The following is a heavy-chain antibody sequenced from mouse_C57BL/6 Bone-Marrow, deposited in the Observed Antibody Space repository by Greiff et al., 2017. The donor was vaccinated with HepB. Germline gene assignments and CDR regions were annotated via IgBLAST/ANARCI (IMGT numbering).Heavy chain of an antibody. V-gene: IGHV1-81*01. J-gene: IGHJ2*01. Sequence: QVQLQQSGAELARPGASVKLSCKASGYTFTSYGISWVKQRTGQGLEWIGVIYPRSGNTYYNEKFKGKATLTAAKTSSTAYMELRSLTSEDSAVYLCAKSREGGYYGPEDYFDYWGQGTTLTVSS. CDR2: IYPRSGNT. CDR3: AKSREGGYYGPEDYFDY. CDR1: GYTFTSYG. D-gene: IGHD1-1*01.